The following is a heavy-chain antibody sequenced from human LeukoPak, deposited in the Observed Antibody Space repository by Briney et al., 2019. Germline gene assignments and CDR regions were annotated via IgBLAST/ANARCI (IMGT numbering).Heavy chain of an antibody. Sequence: GGSLRLSCTASGFTFSFYVMNWVRQAPGKGLEWVSSISTSSSHIYYADSLKGRFTVSRDNAKNSLYLQMNNLRAEDTAVYYCARDDNWNDRPFDLWGPGNLVSVSS. D-gene: IGHD1-20*01. V-gene: IGHV3-21*01. CDR2: ISTSSSHI. J-gene: IGHJ4*02. CDR3: ARDDNWNDRPFDL. CDR1: GFTFSFYV.